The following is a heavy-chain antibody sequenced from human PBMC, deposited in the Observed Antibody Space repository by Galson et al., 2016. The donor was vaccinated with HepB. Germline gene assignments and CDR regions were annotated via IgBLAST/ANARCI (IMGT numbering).Heavy chain of an antibody. D-gene: IGHD6-25*01. CDR2: LSANSGAT. CDR1: GDTFTGYY. J-gene: IGHJ3*02. V-gene: IGHV1-2*04. Sequence: SVKVSCKASGDTFTGYYIHWVRQAPGQGLEWMAWLSANSGATNYAQKFQGWVTMTRDTSISTAYMELTSLTPDATAIYYCATSTGYRSGWGAFDIWGQGTMVTVSS. CDR3: ATSTGYRSGWGAFDI.